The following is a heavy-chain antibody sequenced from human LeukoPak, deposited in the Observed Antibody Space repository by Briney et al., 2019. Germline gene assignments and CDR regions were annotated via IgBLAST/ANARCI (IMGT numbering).Heavy chain of an antibody. CDR3: ARVHHYGSGRTGY. CDR2: IIPILGIA. D-gene: IGHD3-10*01. CDR1: GYTFTSYG. J-gene: IGHJ4*02. V-gene: IGHV1-69*04. Sequence: ASVKVSCKASGYTFTSYGISWVRQAPGQGLEWMGRIIPILGIANYAQKFQGRVTITADKSTSTAYMELSSLRSEDTAVYYCARVHHYGSGRTGYWGQGALVTVSS.